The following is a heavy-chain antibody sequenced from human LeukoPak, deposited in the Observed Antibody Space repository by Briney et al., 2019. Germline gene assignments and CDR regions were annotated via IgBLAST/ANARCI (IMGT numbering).Heavy chain of an antibody. J-gene: IGHJ3*02. CDR3: ARVERGFDAFDI. CDR2: IYYSGST. V-gene: IGHV4-30-4*08. D-gene: IGHD1-1*01. Sequence: SWVRQAPGKGLEWIGYIYYSGSTYYNPSLKSRVTISVDTSKNQFSLKLSSVTAADTAVYYCARVERGFDAFDIWGQGTMVTVSS.